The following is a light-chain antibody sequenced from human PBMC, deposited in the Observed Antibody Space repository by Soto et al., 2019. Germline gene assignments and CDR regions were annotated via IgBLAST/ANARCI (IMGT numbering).Light chain of an antibody. CDR2: DAS. CDR3: QQFNSYRFT. CDR1: QGISSA. Sequence: AIQLTQSPSSLSASVGDRVTITCRASQGISSALAWYQQRPGKAPKLLIYDASSLESGVPSRFSGSGSGTDFTLTISSLQPEDFATYYCQQFNSYRFTFGPGTKVDIK. V-gene: IGKV1-13*02. J-gene: IGKJ3*01.